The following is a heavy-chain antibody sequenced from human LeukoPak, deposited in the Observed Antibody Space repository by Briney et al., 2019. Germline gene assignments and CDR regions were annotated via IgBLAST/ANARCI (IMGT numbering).Heavy chain of an antibody. Sequence: PSETLSLTCTVSGVSIRNGNYYWSWIRQPPGKGLEWIGNIYFSGSTDYNPSLRSRVSISVDMSKNQFSLNLNSVTAADTAVYYCARERNSGYEFDYWGQGTLVTVSS. V-gene: IGHV4-30-4*01. CDR1: GVSIRNGNYY. CDR3: ARERNSGYEFDY. D-gene: IGHD5-12*01. J-gene: IGHJ4*02. CDR2: IYFSGST.